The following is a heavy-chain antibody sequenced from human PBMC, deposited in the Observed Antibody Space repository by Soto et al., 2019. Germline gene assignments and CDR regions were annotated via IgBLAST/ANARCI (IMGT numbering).Heavy chain of an antibody. CDR2: ISGSGGST. CDR3: AKVDGRGYYDSSGYLDAFDI. Sequence: PGGSQRLSSAASGFTFSSYAMSWVRQAPGKGLEWVSAISGSGGSTYYADSVKGRFTISRDNSKNTLYLQMNSLRAEDTAVYYCAKVDGRGYYDSSGYLDAFDIWGQGTMVTVSS. CDR1: GFTFSSYA. V-gene: IGHV3-23*01. J-gene: IGHJ3*02. D-gene: IGHD3-22*01.